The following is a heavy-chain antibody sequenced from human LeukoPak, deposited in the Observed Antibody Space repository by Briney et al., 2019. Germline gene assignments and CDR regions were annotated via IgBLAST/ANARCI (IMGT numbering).Heavy chain of an antibody. Sequence: ASVKVSCKASGGTFSSYTISWVRQAPGRGLEWMGRTIPILGIANYAQKFQGRVTITADKSTSTAYMELSSLRSEDTAVYYCARALVEWPADYWGQGTLVTVSS. J-gene: IGHJ4*02. CDR1: GGTFSSYT. V-gene: IGHV1-69*02. D-gene: IGHD3-3*01. CDR2: TIPILGIA. CDR3: ARALVEWPADY.